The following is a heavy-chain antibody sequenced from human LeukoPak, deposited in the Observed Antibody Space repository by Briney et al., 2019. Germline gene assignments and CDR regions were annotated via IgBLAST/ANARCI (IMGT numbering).Heavy chain of an antibody. J-gene: IGHJ6*04. D-gene: IGHD1-1*01. V-gene: IGHV1-69*06. CDR3: AARDNGNDLLSYHAMDV. CDR1: GGSFRRYA. Sequence: VKVSCKASGGSFRRYAFLWVRQAPGQGLEWMGGIMPVLDTGSYAQGFQGRVTITADRSTSTAYMELRSLRPEDTALYYCAARDNGNDLLSYHAMDVWGNGTTVTASS. CDR2: IMPVLDTG.